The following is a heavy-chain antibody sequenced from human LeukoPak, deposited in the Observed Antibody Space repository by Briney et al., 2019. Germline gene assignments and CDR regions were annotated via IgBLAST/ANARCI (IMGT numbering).Heavy chain of an antibody. CDR1: GFTFSSYE. D-gene: IGHD1-26*01. Sequence: GGSLRLSCAASGFTFSSYEMNWVRQAPGKGLEWVSYISSSGSTIYYADSVKGRFTISRDNAKNSLYLQMNSLRAEDTAVYYCARHVGATINYYYYMDVWGKGTTVTISS. CDR3: ARHVGATINYYYYMDV. CDR2: ISSSGSTI. V-gene: IGHV3-48*03. J-gene: IGHJ6*03.